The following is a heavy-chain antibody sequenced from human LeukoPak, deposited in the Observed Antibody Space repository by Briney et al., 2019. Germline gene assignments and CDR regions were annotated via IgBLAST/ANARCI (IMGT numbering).Heavy chain of an antibody. CDR2: ISGSGGST. CDR1: GFTFSSYA. J-gene: IGHJ4*02. V-gene: IGHV3-23*01. D-gene: IGHD6-25*01. CDR3: AKETSGSFDY. Sequence: PGGSLRLSCAASGFTFSSYAMNWVRQAPGKGLEWVSAISGSGGSTNYADSVKGRFTISRDDSKNTLHLQMNSLRAENTAVYYCAKETSGSFDYWGQGTLVTVSS.